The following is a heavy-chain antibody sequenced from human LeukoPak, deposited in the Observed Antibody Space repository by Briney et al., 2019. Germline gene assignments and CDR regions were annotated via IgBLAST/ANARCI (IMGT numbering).Heavy chain of an antibody. Sequence: PSETLSLTCSVSGGSVTNYYWSWIRQPPGKGLEWIGYVYYTGSTNYNPSLKSRVTMFEDKSKNQFSLRLYSVTVADTAVYYCARHFAYSSSSYFDYWGQGSLVTVSS. V-gene: IGHV4-59*08. CDR1: GGSVTNYY. D-gene: IGHD6-6*01. CDR3: ARHFAYSSSSYFDY. CDR2: VYYTGST. J-gene: IGHJ4*02.